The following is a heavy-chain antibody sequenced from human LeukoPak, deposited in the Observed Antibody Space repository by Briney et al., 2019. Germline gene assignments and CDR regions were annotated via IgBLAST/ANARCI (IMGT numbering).Heavy chain of an antibody. Sequence: GASVKVSCKASGYTFTSYYMHWVRQAPGQGLEWMGWINPNSGGTNYAQKFQGRVTMTRDTSISTAYMELSRLRSDDTAVYYCARKEMATITVLDYWGQGTLVTVSS. J-gene: IGHJ4*02. CDR3: ARKEMATITVLDY. CDR2: INPNSGGT. D-gene: IGHD5-24*01. V-gene: IGHV1-2*02. CDR1: GYTFTSYY.